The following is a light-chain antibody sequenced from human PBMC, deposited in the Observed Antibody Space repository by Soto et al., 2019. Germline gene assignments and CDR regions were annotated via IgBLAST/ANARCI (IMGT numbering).Light chain of an antibody. V-gene: IGKV3-15*01. CDR2: GAF. CDR1: RSVSDN. CDR3: QQYNDWPLT. J-gene: IGKJ1*01. Sequence: EIVLTQSPGTLSLSPGERATLSCRASRSVSDNLAWYQQKPGQAPSLLIYGAFTRATGVPARFSGAGSGTEFTLTISSLQSEDFALYYCQQYNDWPLTFGQGTKVDIK.